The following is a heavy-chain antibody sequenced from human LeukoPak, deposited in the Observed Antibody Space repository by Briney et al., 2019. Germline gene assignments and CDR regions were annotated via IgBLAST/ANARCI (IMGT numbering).Heavy chain of an antibody. V-gene: IGHV4-39*01. CDR3: ASRLTHGSTSYYYGY. CDR1: GGSISSSSYC. D-gene: IGHD3-10*01. CDR2: IYNNGNT. Sequence: SETLSLTCTVSGGSISSSSYCWGWIRQAPGKGLEWIGRIYNNGNTYYNPSLKSRVTISVDTSKNQFSLKVTSVTAADTAVYYCASRLTHGSTSYYYGYWGQGTLVTVSS. J-gene: IGHJ1*01.